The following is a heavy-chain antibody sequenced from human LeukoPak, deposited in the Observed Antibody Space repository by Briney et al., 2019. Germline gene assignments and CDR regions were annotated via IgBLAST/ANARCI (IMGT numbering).Heavy chain of an antibody. J-gene: IGHJ6*03. CDR3: ARDHYSSGWSDYYYYMDV. CDR1: GGSISSYY. Sequence: SETLSLTCTVSGGSISSYYWSWIRQPAGKGLEWIGRIYTSGSTNYNPSLKSRVTMSVDTSKNQFSLKLSSVTAADTAVYYCARDHYSSGWSDYYYYMDVWGKGTTVTVSS. D-gene: IGHD6-19*01. V-gene: IGHV4-4*07. CDR2: IYTSGST.